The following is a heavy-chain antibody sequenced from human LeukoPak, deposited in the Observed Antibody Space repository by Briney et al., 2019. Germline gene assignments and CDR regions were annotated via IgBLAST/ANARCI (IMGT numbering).Heavy chain of an antibody. CDR1: GGSISSYY. CDR2: IYYSGST. Sequence: SETLSLTCTVSGGSISSYYWSWIRQPPGNGLEWIGYIYYSGSTNYNPSLKSRVTISVDTSKNQFSLKLSSVTAADTAVYYCARFPRGYSGYEQFDYWGQGTLVTVSS. D-gene: IGHD5-12*01. J-gene: IGHJ4*02. V-gene: IGHV4-59*01. CDR3: ARFPRGYSGYEQFDY.